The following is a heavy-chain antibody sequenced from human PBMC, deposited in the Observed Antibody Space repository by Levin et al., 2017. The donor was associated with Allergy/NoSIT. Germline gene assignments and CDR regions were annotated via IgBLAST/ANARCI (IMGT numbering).Heavy chain of an antibody. J-gene: IGHJ5*02. V-gene: IGHV3-48*02. Sequence: GESLKISCAASGFTFSSYSMNWVRQAPGKGLEWVSYISSSSRTIYYADSVKGRFTISRDNAKNSLYLQMNSLRDEDTAVYYCAHLVTDWFDPWGQGTLVTVSS. CDR2: ISSSSRTI. CDR3: AHLVTDWFDP. CDR1: GFTFSSYS. D-gene: IGHD4-11*01.